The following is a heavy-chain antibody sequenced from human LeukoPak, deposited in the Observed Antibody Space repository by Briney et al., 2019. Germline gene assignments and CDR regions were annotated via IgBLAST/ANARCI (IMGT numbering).Heavy chain of an antibody. CDR3: AKDGPYYYDSSGYYLSGYGMDV. CDR1: GFTFSSYG. D-gene: IGHD3-22*01. J-gene: IGHJ6*02. Sequence: PGRSLRLSCAASGFTFSSYGMHWVHQAPGKGLEWVAVISYDGSNKYYADSVKGRFTISRDNSKNTLYLQMNSLRAEDTAVYCCAKDGPYYYDSSGYYLSGYGMDVWGQGTTVTVSS. CDR2: ISYDGSNK. V-gene: IGHV3-30*18.